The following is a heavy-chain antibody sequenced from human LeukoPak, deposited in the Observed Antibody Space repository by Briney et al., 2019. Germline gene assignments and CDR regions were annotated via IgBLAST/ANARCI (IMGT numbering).Heavy chain of an antibody. CDR2: IIPIFCTA. J-gene: IGHJ4*02. CDR1: GRTFSSYA. V-gene: IGHV1-69*13. Sequence: ASEKVSCKASGRTFSSYAISWVRQPPGQGLEWMGWIIPIFCTANYARKFQGRVTITADESTSTAYMELSSLRSEDTAVYYCARAIRRCSSSWTFGYWGQGTLVTVSS. CDR3: ARAIRRCSSSWTFGY. D-gene: IGHD6-13*01.